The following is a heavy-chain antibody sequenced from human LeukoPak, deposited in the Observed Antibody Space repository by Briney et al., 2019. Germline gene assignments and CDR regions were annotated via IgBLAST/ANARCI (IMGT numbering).Heavy chain of an antibody. J-gene: IGHJ4*02. D-gene: IGHD1-26*01. V-gene: IGHV3-66*01. Sequence: GGSLRLSCAASGFTVSSNSMSWVRQAPGKGLEWVSVIYSGGSTYYADSVKGRFTISRDNSKNTLYLQMNSLRAEDTAVYYCARVSADYYFDYWGQGTLVTVSS. CDR2: IYSGGST. CDR3: ARVSADYYFDY. CDR1: GFTVSSNS.